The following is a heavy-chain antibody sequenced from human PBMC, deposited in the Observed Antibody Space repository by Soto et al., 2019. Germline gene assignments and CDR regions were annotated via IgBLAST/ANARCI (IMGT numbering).Heavy chain of an antibody. D-gene: IGHD1-26*01. J-gene: IGHJ3*02. V-gene: IGHV4-30-4*01. CDR2: IYYSGST. Sequence: QVQLQESGPGLVKPSQTLSLTCTVSGGSISSGDCYWSWIRQPPGKGLEWIGYIYYSGSTYYNPSRKSRVTISVEPSKSLFSLKRSSVTAADSAVYYCASDRVGHAFDIWGKGTMITVSS. CDR1: GGSISSGDCY. CDR3: ASDRVGHAFDI.